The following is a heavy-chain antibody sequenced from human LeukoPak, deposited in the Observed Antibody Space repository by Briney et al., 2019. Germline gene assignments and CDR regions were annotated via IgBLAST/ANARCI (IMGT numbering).Heavy chain of an antibody. CDR1: GFTFSSYS. CDR3: ARGAPYTYDSSGYYETDY. Sequence: GGSLRLSCAASGFTFSSYSMNWVRQAPGKGLDWVSSISTSSSYIYYADSVKGRFTISRDNAKNSLYLQMNSLRAEDTAVYYCARGAPYTYDSSGYYETDYWGQGTLVTVSS. D-gene: IGHD3-22*01. J-gene: IGHJ4*02. V-gene: IGHV3-21*01. CDR2: ISTSSSYI.